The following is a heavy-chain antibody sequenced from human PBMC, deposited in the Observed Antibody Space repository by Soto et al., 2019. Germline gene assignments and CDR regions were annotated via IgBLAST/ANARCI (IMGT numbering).Heavy chain of an antibody. CDR3: AKRRGAGGHFDY. CDR2: VSIGGST. D-gene: IGHD2-15*01. V-gene: IGHV3-23*01. CDR1: GFTFSSYA. J-gene: IGHJ4*02. Sequence: GGSLRLSCAASGFTFSSYAMGWVRQGPGKGLGWVAVVSIGGSTHYADSVRGRFTISRDNSKNTLSLQMNSLTAEDTAVYFCAKRRGAGGHFDYWAQGALVTVSS.